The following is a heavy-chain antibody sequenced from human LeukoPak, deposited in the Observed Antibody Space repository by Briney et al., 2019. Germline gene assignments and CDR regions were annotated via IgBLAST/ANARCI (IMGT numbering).Heavy chain of an antibody. V-gene: IGHV3-9*01. CDR1: GFTFDDYA. CDR2: ISWNSGSI. J-gene: IGHJ4*02. Sequence: GGSLRLSCAASGFTFDDYAMHWVRQAPGKGLEWVSGISWNSGSIGYADSVKGRFTISRDNAKNSLYLQMNSLGAEDTALYYCAKDTSWGIAAAGTNFDYWGQGTLVTVSS. D-gene: IGHD6-13*01. CDR3: AKDTSWGIAAAGTNFDY.